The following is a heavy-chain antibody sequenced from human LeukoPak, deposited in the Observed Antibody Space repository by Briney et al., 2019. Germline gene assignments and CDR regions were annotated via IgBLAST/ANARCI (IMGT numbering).Heavy chain of an antibody. D-gene: IGHD3-10*01. V-gene: IGHV1-3*01. CDR1: GYTFTSYA. CDR3: ARDSYGSGSYYPY. Sequence: GASVKVSCKASGYTFTSYAMHWVRQAPGQRLEWMGWISAGNGNTKYSQKFQGRVTITRDTSASTAYMELSSLRSEDTAVYYCARDSYGSGSYYPYWGQGTLVTVSS. J-gene: IGHJ4*02. CDR2: ISAGNGNT.